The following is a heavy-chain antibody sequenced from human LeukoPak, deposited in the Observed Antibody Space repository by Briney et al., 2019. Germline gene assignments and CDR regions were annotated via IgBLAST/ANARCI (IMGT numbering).Heavy chain of an antibody. V-gene: IGHV4-61*02. CDR3: ARARPVVVVGFDS. CDR1: GGYISSGSYY. D-gene: IGHD2-21*01. J-gene: IGHJ3*02. Sequence: SQPLSLTCSVCGGYISSGSYYWRWLRHPPGKALEWCGRIYTSGSPHYNPPLKSRVTISVDTSKHEFSQQLRSVTAAHTDGYFWARARPVVVVGFDSWGQGRMVTVSS. CDR2: IYTSGSP.